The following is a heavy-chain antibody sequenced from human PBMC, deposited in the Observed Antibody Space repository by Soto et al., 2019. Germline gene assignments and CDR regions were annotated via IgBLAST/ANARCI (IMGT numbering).Heavy chain of an antibody. V-gene: IGHV1-24*01. Sequence: ASVKVSCKVFGYTLTELSMHWVRQAPGKGLEWMGGFDPEDGETIYAQKFQGRVTMTEDTSTDTAYMELSSLRSEDTAVYYCATGPPHLGELSLVVAFDIWGQGTMVTVSS. CDR2: FDPEDGET. CDR1: GYTLTELS. CDR3: ATGPPHLGELSLVVAFDI. D-gene: IGHD3-16*02. J-gene: IGHJ3*02.